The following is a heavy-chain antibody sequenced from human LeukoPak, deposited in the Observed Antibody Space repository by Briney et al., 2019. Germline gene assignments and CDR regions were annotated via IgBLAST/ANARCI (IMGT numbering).Heavy chain of an antibody. CDR1: GGSISSGGYY. Sequence: SETLSLTCTVSGGSISSGGYYWSWIRQHPGKGLEWIGYIYYSGSTYYNPSLKSRVTISVDTSKNQFSLKLSSVTAADTAVYYCARASAYGSGRNDAFDIWGQGTMVTVSS. J-gene: IGHJ3*02. D-gene: IGHD3-10*01. V-gene: IGHV4-31*03. CDR2: IYYSGST. CDR3: ARASAYGSGRNDAFDI.